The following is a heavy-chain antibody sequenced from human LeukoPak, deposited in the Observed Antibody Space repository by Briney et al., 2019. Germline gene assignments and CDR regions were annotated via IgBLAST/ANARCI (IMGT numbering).Heavy chain of an antibody. CDR1: GFTVSSNY. V-gene: IGHV3-53*01. CDR3: AKHDSSTSRRRRTTIGAFDI. D-gene: IGHD2-2*01. Sequence: GGSLRLSCAASGFTVSSNYMSWVRQAPGKGLGWVSVIYSGGSTYYADSVKGRFTISRDNSKNTLYLQMNSLRAEDTAVYYCAKHDSSTSRRRRTTIGAFDIWGQGTMVTVSS. CDR2: IYSGGST. J-gene: IGHJ3*02.